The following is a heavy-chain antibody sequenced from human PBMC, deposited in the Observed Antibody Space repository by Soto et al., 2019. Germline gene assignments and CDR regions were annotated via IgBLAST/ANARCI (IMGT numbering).Heavy chain of an antibody. CDR1: GFTFSSYG. Sequence: PGGSLRLSCAASGFTFSSYGMHWVRQAPGKGLEWVAVISYDGSNKYYADSVKGRFTISRDNSKNTLYLQMNSLRAEDTAVYYCAKDNQPLDMAARANWFDPGAREPWSPSPQ. J-gene: IGHJ5*02. V-gene: IGHV3-30*18. CDR3: AKDNQPLDMAARANWFDP. CDR2: ISYDGSNK. D-gene: IGHD6-6*01.